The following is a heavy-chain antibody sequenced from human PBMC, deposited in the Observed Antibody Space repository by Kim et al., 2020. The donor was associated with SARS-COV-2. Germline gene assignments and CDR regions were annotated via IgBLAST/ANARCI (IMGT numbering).Heavy chain of an antibody. J-gene: IGHJ4*02. CDR3: ARLSSLFGRPAPDDY. D-gene: IGHD3-3*01. Sequence: GESLKISCKGSGYSFTSYWISWVRQMPGKGLEWMGRIDPSDSYTNYSPSFQGHVTISADKSISTAYLQWSSLKASDTAMYYCARLSSLFGRPAPDDYWGQGTLVTVSS. CDR2: IDPSDSYT. V-gene: IGHV5-10-1*01. CDR1: GYSFTSYW.